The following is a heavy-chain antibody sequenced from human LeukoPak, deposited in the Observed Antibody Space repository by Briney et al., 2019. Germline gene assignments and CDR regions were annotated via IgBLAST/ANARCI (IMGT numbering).Heavy chain of an antibody. D-gene: IGHD4-17*01. CDR3: ARNSLLGDKDYYFDY. J-gene: IGHJ4*02. CDR2: ISYDGSNK. Sequence: PGRSLRLSCAAFGFTFSSYPMHWVRQAPGKGLEWVAVISYDGSNKYYADSVKGRFTISRDNSKNTQYLQMNSLRAEDTAVYFCARNSLLGDKDYYFDYWGQGTLVTVSS. V-gene: IGHV3-30*04. CDR1: GFTFSSYP.